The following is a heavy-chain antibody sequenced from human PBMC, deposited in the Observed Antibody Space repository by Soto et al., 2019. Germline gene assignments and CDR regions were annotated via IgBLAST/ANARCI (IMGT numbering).Heavy chain of an antibody. J-gene: IGHJ4*02. CDR2: IIVGSGRT. CDR3: AAELYVGGACCHFDS. D-gene: IGHD2-21*02. V-gene: IGHV1-58*02. CDR1: GFTFSNSA. Sequence: QMQVVQSGPEVKKPGTSVKVSCKTSGFTFSNSAIQWVRQARGQRLEWIGWIIVGSGRTNYLHQIQERVTITRDMSTCTAYLELSDLRSEDTAVYYCAAELYVGGACCHFDSWGQGTLVTVSP.